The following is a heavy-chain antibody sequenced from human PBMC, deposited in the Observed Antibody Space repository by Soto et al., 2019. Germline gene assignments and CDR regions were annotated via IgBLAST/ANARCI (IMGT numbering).Heavy chain of an antibody. CDR3: ARGASPLIDY. D-gene: IGHD1-26*01. V-gene: IGHV1-3*01. CDR1: GYTFTSYA. Sequence: GASVKVSCKASGYTFTSYAMHWGRQAPGQRLEWMGWINAGNGNTKYSQKFQGRVTITRDTSASTAYMEVSSLRSEGTAVYYCARGASPLIDYWGQGTLVTVSS. J-gene: IGHJ4*02. CDR2: INAGNGNT.